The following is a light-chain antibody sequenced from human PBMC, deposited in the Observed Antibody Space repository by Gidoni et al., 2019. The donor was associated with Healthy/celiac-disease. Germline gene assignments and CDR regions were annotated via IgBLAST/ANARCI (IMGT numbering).Light chain of an antibody. CDR1: PSVSSY. CDR3: QQRSNWPYT. J-gene: IGKJ2*01. V-gene: IGKV3-11*01. Sequence: EIVFTQSPATLSLSPGARATLSCRASPSVSSYLAWYHQKPGQAPRLLIYDASNWATGIPARFSGSGSGTDFTLTISSLEPEDFAVYYCQQRSNWPYTFGQGTKLEIK. CDR2: DAS.